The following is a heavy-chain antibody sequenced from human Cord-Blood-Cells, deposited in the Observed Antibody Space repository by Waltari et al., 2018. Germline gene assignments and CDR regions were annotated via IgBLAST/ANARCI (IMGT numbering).Heavy chain of an antibody. D-gene: IGHD3-3*01. CDR2: ISGSGGST. V-gene: IGHV3-23*01. J-gene: IGHJ4*02. CDR3: AKSHRRITIFGVVTDDFDY. Sequence: EVQLLESGGGLVQPGGSLRLPCAASGFTFSSYAMSWVRQAPGKGLEWVSAISGSGGSTYYADSVKGRFTISRDNSKNTLYLQMNSLRAEDTAVYYCAKSHRRITIFGVVTDDFDYWGQGTLVTVSS. CDR1: GFTFSSYA.